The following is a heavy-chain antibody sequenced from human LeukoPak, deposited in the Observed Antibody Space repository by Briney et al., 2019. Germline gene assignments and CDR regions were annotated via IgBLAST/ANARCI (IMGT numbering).Heavy chain of an antibody. CDR2: IYYSGHT. CDR1: GGSISSGSYY. J-gene: IGHJ4*02. D-gene: IGHD2-15*01. CDR3: ASEYCSGDSCEGGHFDY. Sequence: SETLSLTCTVSGGSISSGSYYWGWLRQPPGKGLEWIGSIYYSGHTYYNPSLKSRVTISVDTSNNQFSLKLSSVTAADTAIYYCASEYCSGDSCEGGHFDYWGQGTLVTVSS. V-gene: IGHV4-39*07.